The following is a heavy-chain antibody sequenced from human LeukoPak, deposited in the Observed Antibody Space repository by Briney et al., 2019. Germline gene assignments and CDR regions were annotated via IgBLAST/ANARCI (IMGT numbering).Heavy chain of an antibody. CDR3: ARDERGRDGYNPSYMDV. Sequence: ASEKVSCKASGYTFTSYYMHWVRQAPGQGLEWMGIINPSGGSTSYAQKFQGRVTMTRDMSTSTVYMELSSLRSEDTAVYYCARDERGRDGYNPSYMDVWGKGTTVTVSS. CDR1: GYTFTSYY. V-gene: IGHV1-46*01. CDR2: INPSGGST. J-gene: IGHJ6*03. D-gene: IGHD5-24*01.